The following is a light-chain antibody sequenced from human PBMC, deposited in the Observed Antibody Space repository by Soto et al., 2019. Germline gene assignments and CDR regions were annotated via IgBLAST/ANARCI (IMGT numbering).Light chain of an antibody. CDR3: YSAADNMGV. CDR2: KDS. CDR1: VLAKKY. Sequence: SYELTQPSSVSVSPGQTARITCSGDVLAKKYARWFQQKPGQAPVLVIYKDSERPSGIPERCSSSSSGTTVTLTISGAQVEDEADYFCYSAADNMGVFGGGTQLTVL. V-gene: IGLV3-27*01. J-gene: IGLJ3*02.